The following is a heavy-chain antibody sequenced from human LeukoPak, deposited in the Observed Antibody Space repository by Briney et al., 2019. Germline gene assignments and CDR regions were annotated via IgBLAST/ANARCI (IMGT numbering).Heavy chain of an antibody. V-gene: IGHV3-7*01. J-gene: IGHJ5*02. CDR3: ARQTNWRFDP. D-gene: IGHD1-1*01. CDR2: IKQDGSEK. Sequence: GGSLRLSCVASGFTSSSYWMSWVRQAPGKGLEWEANIKQDGSEKYYVDSVKGRYAISRDNAKNSVYLQMNGLRADDTALYFCARQTNWRFDPWGQGTLVTVSS. CDR1: GFTSSSYW.